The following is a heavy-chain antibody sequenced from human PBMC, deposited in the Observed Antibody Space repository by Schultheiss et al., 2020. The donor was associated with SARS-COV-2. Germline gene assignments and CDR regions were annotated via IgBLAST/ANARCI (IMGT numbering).Heavy chain of an antibody. CDR1: GFTFSSYG. J-gene: IGHJ6*02. Sequence: GGSLRLSCAASGFTFSSYGMHWVRQAPGKGLEWVAVIWYDGSNKYYADSVEGRFTMSRDNSKNTLYLQMNSLSAEDTAVYYCARNFDTSGYYSRDYYYYYGMDVWGQGTKVTVSS. CDR3: ARNFDTSGYYSRDYYYYYGMDV. V-gene: IGHV3-33*01. D-gene: IGHD3-22*01. CDR2: IWYDGSNK.